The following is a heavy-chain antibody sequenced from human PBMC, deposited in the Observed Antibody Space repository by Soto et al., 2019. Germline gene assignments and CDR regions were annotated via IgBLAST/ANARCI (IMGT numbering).Heavy chain of an antibody. CDR3: ARGIYLKYGLDV. Sequence: GGSLRLSCAASGFTFTNCAMSWVRQAPGKGLEWVSAISSSGVTTNYADSVKGRFTISRDNADNTVYLQMNSLRAEDTAVYYCARGIYLKYGLDVWGQGTTVTVSS. J-gene: IGHJ6*02. CDR2: ISSSGVTT. D-gene: IGHD3-16*02. V-gene: IGHV3-23*01. CDR1: GFTFTNCA.